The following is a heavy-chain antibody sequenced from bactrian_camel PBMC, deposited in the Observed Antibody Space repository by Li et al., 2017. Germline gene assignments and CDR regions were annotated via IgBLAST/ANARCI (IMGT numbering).Heavy chain of an antibody. CDR2: INSDGHS. D-gene: IGHD3*01. J-gene: IGHJ4*01. V-gene: IGHV3S53*01. CDR3: ATAPVYRDDCYSDSWSPDS. CDR1: GYMYNRLC. Sequence: HVQLVESGGGSAQAGGSLRLSCVASGYMYNRLCMGWFRQAPGKEREVVASINSDGHSEYADSVQGRFTISKDNAENTLYLQMNRLKPEDTAMYYCATAPVYRDDCYSDSWSPDSWGQGTQVTV.